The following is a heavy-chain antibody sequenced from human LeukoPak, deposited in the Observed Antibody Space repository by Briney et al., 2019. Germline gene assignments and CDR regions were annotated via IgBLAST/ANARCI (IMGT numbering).Heavy chain of an antibody. D-gene: IGHD1-26*01. V-gene: IGHV4-30-2*01. CDR2: IYHSGNT. Sequence: SETLSLTCAVSGGSISSGGSSWSWIRQPPGKGLEWIGYIYHSGNTYYNPSLKSRVTISVDRSKDQFSLKLNSVTAADTAVYYCAREDDSGNWFDPWGQGTLVTVSS. CDR3: AREDDSGNWFDP. CDR1: GGSISSGGSS. J-gene: IGHJ5*02.